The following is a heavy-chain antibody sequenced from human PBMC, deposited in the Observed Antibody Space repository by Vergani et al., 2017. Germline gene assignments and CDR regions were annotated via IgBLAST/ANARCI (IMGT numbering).Heavy chain of an antibody. Sequence: VQLVESGGGVVQPGRSLRLSCAASGFTFSSYAMSWVRQAPGKGLEWVSAISGSGGSTYYADSVKGRFTISRDNSKNTLYLQMNSLRAEDTAVYYCARDFGYFGVLGLRYYYGMDVWGQGTTVTVSS. CDR2: ISGSGGST. D-gene: IGHD3-3*01. J-gene: IGHJ6*02. CDR3: ARDFGYFGVLGLRYYYGMDV. CDR1: GFTFSSYA. V-gene: IGHV3-23*04.